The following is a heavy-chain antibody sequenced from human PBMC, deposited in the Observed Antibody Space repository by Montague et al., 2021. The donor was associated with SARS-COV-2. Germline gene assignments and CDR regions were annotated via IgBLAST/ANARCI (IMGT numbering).Heavy chain of an antibody. Sequence: PALVKPTQTLTLTCTFSGFSLDSRGVGVGWIRQPPGKALECLALIYWNDDKRYSPSLKTRLTVTIDTSKNQVVLTMTNMDPVDTATYFCAHKNSGWPIEFANWGQGALVTVSS. D-gene: IGHD6-19*01. V-gene: IGHV2-5*01. CDR3: AHKNSGWPIEFAN. J-gene: IGHJ4*02. CDR1: GFSLDSRGVG. CDR2: IYWNDDK.